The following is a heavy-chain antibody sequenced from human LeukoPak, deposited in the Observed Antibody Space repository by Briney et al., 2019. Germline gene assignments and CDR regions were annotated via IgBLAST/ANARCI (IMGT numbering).Heavy chain of an antibody. Sequence: PSETLSLTCTVSGGSISSYYWSWIRQPPGKGLEWIGYIYYSGSTNYNPSLKSRVTISVDTSKNQFSLKLSSVTAADTAVYYCARPDVGVVAARSDAFDIWGQGTMVTVSS. CDR1: GGSISSYY. D-gene: IGHD6-6*01. CDR2: IYYSGST. V-gene: IGHV4-59*08. CDR3: ARPDVGVVAARSDAFDI. J-gene: IGHJ3*02.